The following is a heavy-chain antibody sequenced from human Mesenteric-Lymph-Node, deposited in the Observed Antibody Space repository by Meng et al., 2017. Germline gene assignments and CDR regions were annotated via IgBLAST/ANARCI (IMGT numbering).Heavy chain of an antibody. Sequence: GASLKISCAASGFTFSSDAMSWVRQAPGKGLEWVSAISGSGGSTYYADSVKGRFTISRDNSKNTLYLQMNSLRAEDTAVYYCAKDLGSSGWYYFDYWGQGTLVTVSS. J-gene: IGHJ4*02. V-gene: IGHV3-23*01. CDR2: ISGSGGST. CDR3: AKDLGSSGWYYFDY. D-gene: IGHD6-19*01. CDR1: GFTFSSDA.